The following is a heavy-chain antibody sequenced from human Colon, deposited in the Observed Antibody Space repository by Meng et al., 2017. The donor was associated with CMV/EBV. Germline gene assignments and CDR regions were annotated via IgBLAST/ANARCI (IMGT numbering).Heavy chain of an antibody. D-gene: IGHD2-2*01. Sequence: ASVKVSCKASGYTFTGYYMHWVRQAPGQGLEWMGWINPNSGDTNSAQKFQGRVTMTRDTSISTAYMVLNRLRSDGTAVYYCARGPDIVILPAVATKGNWFDPWGQRTLVTVSS. J-gene: IGHJ5*01. V-gene: IGHV1-2*02. CDR1: GYTFTGYY. CDR2: INPNSGDT. CDR3: ARGPDIVILPAVATKGNWFDP.